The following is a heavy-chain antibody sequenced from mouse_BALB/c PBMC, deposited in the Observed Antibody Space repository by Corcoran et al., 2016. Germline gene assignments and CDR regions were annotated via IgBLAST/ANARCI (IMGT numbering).Heavy chain of an antibody. CDR3: ARFGNYVIYAMDY. D-gene: IGHD2-1*01. J-gene: IGHJ4*01. Sequence: QIQLVQSGPELKKPGETVRISCKASGYTFTTAGMQWVQKMPGKGLKWIGWINTHSGVPKYAEDFKGRFAFSLETSASTAYLQISNLKNEDTATYFCARFGNYVIYAMDYWGQGTSVTVSS. CDR2: INTHSGVP. CDR1: GYTFTTAG. V-gene: IGHV9-4*02.